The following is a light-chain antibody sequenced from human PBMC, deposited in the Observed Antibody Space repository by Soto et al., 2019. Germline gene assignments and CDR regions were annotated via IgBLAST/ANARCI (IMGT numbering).Light chain of an antibody. CDR2: GAS. J-gene: IGKJ3*01. Sequence: EIVLTQSPGTLSLSPGERATLSCRASQSVSSSYLAWYQQKPGQAPRLLIYGASSRATGIPDRFSGSGSGTDFTLTISRLEPEDFAVYYCQQYGSSRELIFTFGPGTKVDIK. V-gene: IGKV3-20*01. CDR1: QSVSSSY. CDR3: QQYGSSRELIFT.